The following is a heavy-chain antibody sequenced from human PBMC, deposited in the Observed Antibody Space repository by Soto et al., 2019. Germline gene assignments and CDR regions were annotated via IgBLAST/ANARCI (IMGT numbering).Heavy chain of an antibody. CDR3: ARTHIGDSSGGTCSNWFDP. D-gene: IGHD2-15*01. Sequence: QVQLQESGPGLVRPSETLSLTCTVSGGSISGNYWSWIRQPPGRGLEWIGYIYYSGSTYVSPSLKSRVTLSVDTTENQFFLKLSSVTAADTAVYYCARTHIGDSSGGTCSNWFDPWGQGTLVTVSS. CDR1: GGSISGNY. CDR2: IYYSGST. J-gene: IGHJ5*02. V-gene: IGHV4-59*08.